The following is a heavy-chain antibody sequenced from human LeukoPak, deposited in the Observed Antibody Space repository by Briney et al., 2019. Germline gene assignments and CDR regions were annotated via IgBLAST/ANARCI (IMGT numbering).Heavy chain of an antibody. CDR2: ISSSSSYI. V-gene: IGHV3-21*01. J-gene: IGHJ6*03. Sequence: GGSLRLSCAASGFTFSSYSMNWVRQAPGKGLEWVSSISSSSSYIYYADSVKGRSTISRDNAKNSLYLQMNSLRAEDTAVYYCARHTASPYDFWSGYYTDYYYYMDVWGKGTTVTVSS. D-gene: IGHD3-3*01. CDR3: ARHTASPYDFWSGYYTDYYYYMDV. CDR1: GFTFSSYS.